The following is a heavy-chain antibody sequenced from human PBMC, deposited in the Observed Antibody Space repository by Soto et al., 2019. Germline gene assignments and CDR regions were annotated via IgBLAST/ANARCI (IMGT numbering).Heavy chain of an antibody. CDR3: ARTRSSAWSASFFDY. V-gene: IGHV3-72*01. CDR2: IRNKVNGYTT. CDR1: GFTFSDHY. Sequence: EVQLVESGGGLVQPGGSLRLSCAASGFTFSDHYMDWVRQAPGKGLEWVGRIRNKVNGYTTEYAASVKGRFTISRDDSRNSVFLQMNSLKTEDTAVYYCARTRSSAWSASFFDYWGQGTLVTVSS. D-gene: IGHD2-2*01. J-gene: IGHJ4*02.